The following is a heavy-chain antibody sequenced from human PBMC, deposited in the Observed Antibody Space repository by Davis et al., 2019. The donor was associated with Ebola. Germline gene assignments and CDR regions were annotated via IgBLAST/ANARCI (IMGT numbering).Heavy chain of an antibody. Sequence: PGGSLRLSCAASGFTFSSYWMHWVRQGPGKGLVWVSRINSDASRTTYADAVKGRFTISRDNAKNSLYLQMNSLRAEDTAVYYCARVPVGYYYYGMDVWGQGTTVTVSS. V-gene: IGHV3-74*03. J-gene: IGHJ6*02. CDR2: INSDASRT. CDR1: GFTFSSYW. D-gene: IGHD1-26*01. CDR3: ARVPVGYYYYGMDV.